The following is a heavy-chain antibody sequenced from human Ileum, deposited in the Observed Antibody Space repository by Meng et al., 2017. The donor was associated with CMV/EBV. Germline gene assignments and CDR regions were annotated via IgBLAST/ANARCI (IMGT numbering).Heavy chain of an antibody. CDR2: INWNGGRT. V-gene: IGHV3-20*01. CDR3: ARGGYCIATSCTHAMDV. CDR1: GFTFDDYG. Sequence: GESLKISCVASGFTFDDYGMTWVRQVPGKGLEWISGINWNGGRTGYVDSVKGRFTISRNNAKKSLLLKMNSLRADDTAVYRCARGGYCIATSCTHAMDVWGQGTTVTVSS. J-gene: IGHJ6*02. D-gene: IGHD2-2*01.